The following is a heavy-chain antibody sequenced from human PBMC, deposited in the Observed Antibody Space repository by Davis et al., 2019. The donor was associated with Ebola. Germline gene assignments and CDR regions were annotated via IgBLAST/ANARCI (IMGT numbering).Heavy chain of an antibody. Sequence: GESLKISCAASGFTFSSYAMSWVRQAPGKGLEWVSAISGSGGSTYYADSVKGRFTISRDNSENTLYLQMSSLKPEDTAVYFCAKQHEGDYNFWGRGTLVTVSS. D-gene: IGHD4-17*01. CDR1: GFTFSSYA. V-gene: IGHV3-23*01. CDR2: ISGSGGST. CDR3: AKQHEGDYNF. J-gene: IGHJ4*02.